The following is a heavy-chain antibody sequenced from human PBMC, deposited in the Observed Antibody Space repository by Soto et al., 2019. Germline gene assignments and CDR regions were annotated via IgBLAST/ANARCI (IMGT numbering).Heavy chain of an antibody. CDR2: IYWDDDK. D-gene: IGHD5-18*01. Sequence: QITLKESGPTLVKPTQTLTLTCTFSGFPLSTSGVGVGWIRQPPGKALEWLALIYWDDDKRYSPSLNSRLTITKYTSKNQVVLTMTNMDPVDTATYYCAHRPHTAMAPYYFDYWGQGTLVTVSS. CDR1: GFPLSTSGVG. CDR3: AHRPHTAMAPYYFDY. J-gene: IGHJ4*02. V-gene: IGHV2-5*02.